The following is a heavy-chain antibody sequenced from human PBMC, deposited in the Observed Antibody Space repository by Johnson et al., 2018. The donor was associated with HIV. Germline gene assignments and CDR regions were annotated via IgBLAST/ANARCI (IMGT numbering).Heavy chain of an antibody. CDR2: LSYDGSNE. J-gene: IGHJ3*02. CDR3: ARRADAFDI. Sequence: QVQLVESGGGVVQSGRSLRLSCAASGFTFGDSAIHWVRQAPGKGLEWVAVLSYDGSNEYYADSVKGRFTISRDNSKNTLYLQMNSLRAEDTAVYYCARRADAFDIWGQGTMVTVSS. V-gene: IGHV3-30-3*01. CDR1: GFTFGDSA.